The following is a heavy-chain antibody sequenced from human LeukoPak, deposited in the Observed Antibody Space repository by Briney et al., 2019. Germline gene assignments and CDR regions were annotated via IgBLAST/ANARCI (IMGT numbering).Heavy chain of an antibody. CDR3: ARHVRSGYNLLDY. CDR1: GGSINNYY. D-gene: IGHD5-24*01. V-gene: IGHV4-59*08. Sequence: SETLSLTCTISGGSINNYYWSWIRQSPGKGLEWIGYIYFSGSSNYNPSLKSRVTMSVDTSKNQFSLNLNSVTAAGTAVYYCARHVRSGYNLLDYWGQGTLVTVSS. CDR2: IYFSGSS. J-gene: IGHJ4*02.